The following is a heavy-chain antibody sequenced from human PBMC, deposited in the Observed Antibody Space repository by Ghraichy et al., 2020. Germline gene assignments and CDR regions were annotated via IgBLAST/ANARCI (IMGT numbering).Heavy chain of an antibody. CDR2: INHSGST. J-gene: IGHJ4*02. Sequence: SETLSLTCAVYGGSFSGYYWSWIRQPPGKGLEWIGEINHSGSTNYNPSLKSRVTISVDTSKNQFSLKLSSVTAADTAVYYCARGRLGTSYGDYDPLGYWGQGTLVTVSS. D-gene: IGHD4-17*01. CDR1: GGSFSGYY. V-gene: IGHV4-34*01. CDR3: ARGRLGTSYGDYDPLGY.